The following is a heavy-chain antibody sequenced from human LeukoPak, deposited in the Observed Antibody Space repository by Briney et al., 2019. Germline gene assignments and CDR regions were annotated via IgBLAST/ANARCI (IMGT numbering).Heavy chain of an antibody. CDR2: ISSGGGST. Sequence: GGSLRLSCAASGLTFSSYGMNWVRQAPGKGLEWVSAISSGGGSTYYADSVKGRFTVSRDNSKNTLYLQMNSLRADDTAVYYYAKGASTGGVCQNGGQGTPVTVSS. D-gene: IGHD2-8*02. CDR1: GLTFSSYG. J-gene: IGHJ4*02. V-gene: IGHV3-23*01. CDR3: AKGASTGGVCQN.